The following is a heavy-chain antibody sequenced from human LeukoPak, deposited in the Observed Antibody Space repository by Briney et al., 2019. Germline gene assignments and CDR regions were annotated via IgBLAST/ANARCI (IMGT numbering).Heavy chain of an antibody. V-gene: IGHV3-7*01. CDR1: GFTFTAYA. Sequence: GGSLRLSCAASGFTFTAYAMSWFRQTPGKGLEWVGNIHQDGSVTNYVDAVKGRFTISRDNARNSVFLQLNSLRAEDTALYYCARGRGWVDPWGQGTLVTVSS. D-gene: IGHD3-16*01. CDR2: IHQDGSVT. J-gene: IGHJ5*02. CDR3: ARGRGWVDP.